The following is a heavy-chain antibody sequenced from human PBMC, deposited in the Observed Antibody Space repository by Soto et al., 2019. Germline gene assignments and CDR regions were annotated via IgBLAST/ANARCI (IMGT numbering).Heavy chain of an antibody. CDR3: ARGGQWLPRGNDAFDI. Sequence: EVQLVESGGGVVRPGGSLRLSCAASGFTFDDYGMSWVRQAPGKGLEWVSGINWNGGSTGYADSVKGRFTISRDNAKNSLYLQMNSLRAEDTALYHCARGGQWLPRGNDAFDIWGQGTMVTVSS. V-gene: IGHV3-20*01. CDR1: GFTFDDYG. J-gene: IGHJ3*02. CDR2: INWNGGST. D-gene: IGHD6-19*01.